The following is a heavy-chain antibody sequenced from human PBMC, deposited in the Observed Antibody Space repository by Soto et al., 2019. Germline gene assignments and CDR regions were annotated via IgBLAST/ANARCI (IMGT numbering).Heavy chain of an antibody. D-gene: IGHD3-22*01. CDR2: IYYSGST. V-gene: IGHV4-31*03. CDR3: ARTSYDSSGTAADP. Sequence: QVQLQESGPGLVKPSQTLSLTCTVSGGSSSGGNYYWSWIRQHPGKGLEWIGYIYYSGSTYYNPSLKSRVTISVDTSKNQFSLKLSSVTAADTAVYYCARTSYDSSGTAADPWGQGTLVTVSS. CDR1: GGSSSGGNYY. J-gene: IGHJ5*02.